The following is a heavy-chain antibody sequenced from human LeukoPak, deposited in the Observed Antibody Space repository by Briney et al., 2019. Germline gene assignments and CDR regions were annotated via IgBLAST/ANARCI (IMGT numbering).Heavy chain of an antibody. V-gene: IGHV4-39*01. CDR3: ARLSKGRYFDYIFDY. Sequence: PSETLSLTCTVSGGSVSSSTYYWGWIRQPPGKGLEWIGNIYYAGSTYSNPSLRSRVTMSVDTSKNQFSLKMSSVTAADTAVYYCARLSKGRYFDYIFDYWGQGALVTVSS. J-gene: IGHJ4*02. CDR1: GGSVSSSTYY. D-gene: IGHD3-9*01. CDR2: IYYAGST.